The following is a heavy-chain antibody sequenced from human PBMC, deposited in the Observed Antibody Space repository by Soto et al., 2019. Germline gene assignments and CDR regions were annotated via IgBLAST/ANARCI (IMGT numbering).Heavy chain of an antibody. V-gene: IGHV3-21*01. J-gene: IGHJ3*01. CDR2: ISSRSTFM. Sequence: EVQLVESGGGLVKPGGSLRLSCEASEFTFSSYSVNWVRQAPGKGLEWVSSISSRSTFMYYADSVKGRFTISRDNAKNSLYLQMNSLRAEDTAVYYCTRELSPRYYFDCSADDAFDVWGQGTMVTVSS. CDR3: TRELSPRYYFDCSADDAFDV. CDR1: EFTFSSYS. D-gene: IGHD3-22*01.